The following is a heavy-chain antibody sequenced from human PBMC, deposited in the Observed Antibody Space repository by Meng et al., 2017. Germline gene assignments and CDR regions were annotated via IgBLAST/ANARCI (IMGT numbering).Heavy chain of an antibody. CDR2: IIPIFGTA. CDR1: GGTFSSYA. CDR3: ARDSTKQLPYYYYGMDV. V-gene: IGHV1-69*05. J-gene: IGHJ6*02. D-gene: IGHD6-13*01. Sequence: SVKVSCKASGGTFSSYAISWVRQAPGQGLEWMGGIIPIFGTANYAQKFKGRVTITTDESTSTAYMELSSLRSEDTAVYYCARDSTKQLPYYYYGMDVWGQGTTVTVSS.